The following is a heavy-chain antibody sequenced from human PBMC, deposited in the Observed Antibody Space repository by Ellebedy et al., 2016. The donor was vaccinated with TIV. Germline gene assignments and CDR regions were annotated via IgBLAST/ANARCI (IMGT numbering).Heavy chain of an antibody. V-gene: IGHV3-7*03. CDR3: ARDTLVGVTDSYFDY. CDR2: IKEDGSLK. CDR1: GFTFSSNW. Sequence: GESLKISCAASGFTFSSNWMSWVRQAPGQGLELVAKIKEDGSLKYYVDSVKGRIAISRDNAKNSLYLQMNNLRAEATAVYYCARDTLVGVTDSYFDYWGQGTLVTVSS. D-gene: IGHD1-26*01. J-gene: IGHJ4*02.